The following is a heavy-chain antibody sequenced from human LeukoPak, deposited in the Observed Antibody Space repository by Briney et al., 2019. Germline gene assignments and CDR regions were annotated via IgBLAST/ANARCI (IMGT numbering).Heavy chain of an antibody. CDR1: GFTFSSYE. Sequence: PGGSLRLSCAASGFTFSSYEMNWVRQAPGKGLEWVSYISSGSTIYYADSVKGRFTISRDNAKNSLYLQMNSLRAEDTAVYYCARARGGNDYWGQGTLVTVSS. CDR2: ISSGSTI. D-gene: IGHD3-16*01. J-gene: IGHJ4*02. V-gene: IGHV3-48*03. CDR3: ARARGGNDY.